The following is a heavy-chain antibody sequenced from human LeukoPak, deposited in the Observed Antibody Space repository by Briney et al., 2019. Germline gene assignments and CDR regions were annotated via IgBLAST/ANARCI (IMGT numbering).Heavy chain of an antibody. CDR2: ISGSGGDT. CDR3: VKEMGCSSTSCYVPSDY. D-gene: IGHD2-2*01. J-gene: IGHJ4*02. V-gene: IGHV3-23*01. CDR1: GFTFSTYA. Sequence: GGSLRLSCAASGFTFSTYAMSWVRQAPGKGLEWVSGISGSGGDTYYADSVKGRFTISRDNSKSTLYLQMNSLRAEDTAVYYCVKEMGCSSTSCYVPSDYWGQGTLVTVSS.